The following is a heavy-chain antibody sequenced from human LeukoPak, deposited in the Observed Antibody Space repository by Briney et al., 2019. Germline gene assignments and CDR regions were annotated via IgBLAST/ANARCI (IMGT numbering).Heavy chain of an antibody. CDR3: ATDPDSGGWSTFDY. J-gene: IGHJ4*02. V-gene: IGHV3-74*01. CDR1: GFAFSRNW. D-gene: IGHD6-19*01. Sequence: GGSLRLSCAASGFAFSRNWMHWVRQAPGKGLVWVSRINSDGSATHYADSVKGRFTISGDNAKNTLYLQMNSLRAEDTAVYYCATDPDSGGWSTFDYWGQGTLATVSS. CDR2: INSDGSAT.